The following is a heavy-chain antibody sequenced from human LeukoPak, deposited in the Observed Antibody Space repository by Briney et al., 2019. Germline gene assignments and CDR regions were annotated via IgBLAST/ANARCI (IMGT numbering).Heavy chain of an antibody. CDR3: ARGYSSSWYYLFDY. J-gene: IGHJ4*02. Sequence: SETLSLTCTVSGGSISSGGYYWSWIRQHPGKGLEWIGYIYYSGSTYYNPSLKSRVTISVDTSKNQFSLKLSSVTAADTAVYYCARGYSSSWYYLFDYWGQGTLVTVSS. D-gene: IGHD6-13*01. CDR2: IYYSGST. V-gene: IGHV4-31*03. CDR1: GGSISSGGYY.